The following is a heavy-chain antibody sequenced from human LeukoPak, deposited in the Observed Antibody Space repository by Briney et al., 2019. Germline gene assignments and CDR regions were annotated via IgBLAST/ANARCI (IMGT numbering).Heavy chain of an antibody. J-gene: IGHJ4*02. CDR1: GFTLSHYY. CDR2: ISSSGDTI. CDR3: ARQGSEIDY. Sequence: GGSLRLSCSASGFTLSHYYMTWIRQAPGKGLEGLSYISSSGDTIYYADSVKCRFTVSRDNAENSLYLQMNSLRAEDTAMYYCARQGSEIDYWGQGTLVTVSS. V-gene: IGHV3-11*01.